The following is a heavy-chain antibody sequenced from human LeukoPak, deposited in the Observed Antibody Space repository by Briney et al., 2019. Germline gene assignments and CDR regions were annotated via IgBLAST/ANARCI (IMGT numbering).Heavy chain of an antibody. V-gene: IGHV1-2*02. Sequence: GASVKVSCKASGYRYTGYYIHWVRQAPGQGLEWMGGINPSNGEADDAQKLQGRVTMTSDASFRTAFLELSSLQSADTAVYYCATIRAYTNSWYWFDPWGLGTLVTVSS. CDR3: ATIRAYTNSWYWFDP. CDR2: INPSNGEA. CDR1: GYRYTGYY. J-gene: IGHJ5*02. D-gene: IGHD4-23*01.